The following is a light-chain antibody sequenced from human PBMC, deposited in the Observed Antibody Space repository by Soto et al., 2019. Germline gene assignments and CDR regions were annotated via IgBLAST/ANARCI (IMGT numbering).Light chain of an antibody. CDR3: QQYNNLPYT. Sequence: EIVLTQSPGTLSLSPGERATLSCRASQSVSGSYLAWFQQKPGQAPRLVIHGASSRATGFPDRFSGGGSGTEFTLTISRLEPEDFAVYYCQQYNNLPYTFGQGTKVGIK. CDR1: QSVSGSY. J-gene: IGKJ2*01. CDR2: GAS. V-gene: IGKV3-20*01.